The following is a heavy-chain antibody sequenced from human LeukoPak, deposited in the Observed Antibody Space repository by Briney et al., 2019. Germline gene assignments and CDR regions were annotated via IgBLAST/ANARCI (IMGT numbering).Heavy chain of an antibody. CDR3: ARGPMVRGVISGPGQYNWFDP. V-gene: IGHV1-69*01. D-gene: IGHD3-10*01. CDR2: IIPIFGTA. CDR1: GGTFSSYA. Sequence: SVKVSCKASGGTFSSYAISWVRQAPGQGLEWMGGIIPIFGTANYAQKFQGRVTITADESTSTAYMELSSLRSEDTAVYYCARGPMVRGVISGPGQYNWFDPWGQGTLVTVSS. J-gene: IGHJ5*02.